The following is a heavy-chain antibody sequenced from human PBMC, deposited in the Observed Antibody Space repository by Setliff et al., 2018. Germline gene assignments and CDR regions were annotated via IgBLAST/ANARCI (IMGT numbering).Heavy chain of an antibody. V-gene: IGHV3-33*08. CDR3: ARTCSGSGCYGGLES. CDR2: IWDDGVKK. Sequence: PGGSLRLPCAAAGFTFSTYRMHWVRQAPGKGLEWVAVIWDDGVKKYHADSVKGRFTISRDNSKNTLYLQMNSLRPEDTAVYYCARTCSGSGCYGGLESWGQGTPVTVSS. D-gene: IGHD2-15*01. CDR1: GFTFSTYR. J-gene: IGHJ4*02.